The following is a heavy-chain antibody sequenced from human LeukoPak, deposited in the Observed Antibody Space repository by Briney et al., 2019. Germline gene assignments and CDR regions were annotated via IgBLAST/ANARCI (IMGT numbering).Heavy chain of an antibody. CDR3: ARDERFSGSGSPY. V-gene: IGHV3-23*01. CDR1: GFTFKNYA. CDR2: ISDSGGGT. D-gene: IGHD3-10*01. Sequence: RGSPKLSCAASGFTFKNYAMSWVRQAPGKGLEWVSVISDSGGGTYYADSVRGRFTISRDNSKNTLYLQVNSLRAEDTAVYYCARDERFSGSGSPYWAQRTMDSVSS. J-gene: IGHJ4*02.